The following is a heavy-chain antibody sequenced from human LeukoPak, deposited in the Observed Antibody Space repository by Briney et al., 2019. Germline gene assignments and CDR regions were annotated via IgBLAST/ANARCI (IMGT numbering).Heavy chain of an antibody. CDR1: GFTVSSNY. J-gene: IGHJ4*02. Sequence: PGGSLRLSCAASGFTVSSNYMSWVRQAPGKGLEWVSVIYSGGSTYYADSVKGRFTISRDNSKNTLYLQMNSPRAEDTAVYYCARGSRITIFGVDYWGQGTLVTVSS. V-gene: IGHV3-66*01. D-gene: IGHD3-3*01. CDR3: ARGSRITIFGVDY. CDR2: IYSGGST.